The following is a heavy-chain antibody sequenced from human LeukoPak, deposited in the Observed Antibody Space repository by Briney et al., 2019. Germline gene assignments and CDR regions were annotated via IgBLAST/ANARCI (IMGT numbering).Heavy chain of an antibody. D-gene: IGHD5-12*01. V-gene: IGHV3-21*01. J-gene: IGHJ2*01. CDR1: GFTFSSYG. CDR2: ISSSSSYI. Sequence: PGGSLRLSCAASGFTFSSYGINWVRQAPGRGLEWVSSISSSSSYIYYADSVKGRFTISRDNAKNSLYLQMNSLRAEDTAVYYCARDLGSLRSSYWYFDLWGRGTLVTVSS. CDR3: ARDLGSLRSSYWYFDL.